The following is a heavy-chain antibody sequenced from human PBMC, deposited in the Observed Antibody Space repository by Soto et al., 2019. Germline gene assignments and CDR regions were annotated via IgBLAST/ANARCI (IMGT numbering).Heavy chain of an antibody. CDR3: ARDYDILTGYYIGAYGMDV. J-gene: IGHJ6*02. D-gene: IGHD3-9*01. CDR1: GFTVSGNY. Sequence: GGSLRLSCAASGFTVSGNYMTWVRQAPGEGLELVAVMYKGGSKNYADSVKGRFTISRDNSKNTLYLQMNSLRAEDTAVYYCARDYDILTGYYIGAYGMDVWGQGTTVTVSS. CDR2: MYKGGSK. V-gene: IGHV3-66*01.